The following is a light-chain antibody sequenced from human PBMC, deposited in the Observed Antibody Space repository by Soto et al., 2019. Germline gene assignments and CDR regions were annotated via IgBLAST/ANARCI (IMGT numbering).Light chain of an antibody. V-gene: IGKV3-11*01. CDR2: DIS. CDR1: QSVSRH. Sequence: EIMLTQSPATVSLSPGERATLSCRASQSVSRHLAWYQQKPGQPPRLLIYDISNRDTGIPARFSGSGSGTDFTLTISSLEPEDSAVYYCQQRSHWPRNTFGQGTKLEIK. J-gene: IGKJ2*01. CDR3: QQRSHWPRNT.